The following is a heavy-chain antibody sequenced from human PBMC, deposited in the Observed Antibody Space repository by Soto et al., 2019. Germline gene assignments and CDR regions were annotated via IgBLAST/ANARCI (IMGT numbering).Heavy chain of an antibody. CDR3: AKDLYPGYYYGMDV. V-gene: IGHV3-23*01. Sequence: SGGSLRLSCAASGFTFSSYAMSWVRQAPGKGLEWVSAISGSGGSTYYADSVKGRFTISRDNSKNTLYLQMNSLRAEDTAVYYCAKDLYPGYYYGMDVWGQGTTVTVSS. CDR1: GFTFSSYA. CDR2: ISGSGGST. J-gene: IGHJ6*02.